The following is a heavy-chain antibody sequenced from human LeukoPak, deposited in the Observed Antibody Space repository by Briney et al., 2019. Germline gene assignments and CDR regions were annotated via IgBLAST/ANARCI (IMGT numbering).Heavy chain of an antibody. CDR1: GFTFSSYG. V-gene: IGHV3-74*01. D-gene: IGHD3-3*01. Sequence: GGSLRLSCAASGFTFSSYGMHWVRHAPGKGLVWVSRVNSHGNSTKYADSVKGRFTISRDNAKNSMYLQMHSLRAEDTAVYYCARTGDYDFWSDYHFYYYYYMDVWGRGTTVTVSS. J-gene: IGHJ6*03. CDR3: ARTGDYDFWSDYHFYYYYYMDV. CDR2: VNSHGNST.